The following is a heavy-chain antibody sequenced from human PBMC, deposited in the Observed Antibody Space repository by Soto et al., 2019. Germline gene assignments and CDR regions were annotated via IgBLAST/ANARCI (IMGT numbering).Heavy chain of an antibody. V-gene: IGHV4-61*01. Sequence: SETLSLTCTVSGGSVSSGSYYWSWIRQPPGKGLEWIGYIYYSGSTNYNPSLKSRVTISVDTSKNQFSLKLSSVTAADTAVYYCARERYCSSTSCPLSYYGMDVWGQGTTVTVSS. CDR2: IYYSGST. CDR1: GGSVSSGSYY. CDR3: ARERYCSSTSCPLSYYGMDV. D-gene: IGHD2-2*01. J-gene: IGHJ6*02.